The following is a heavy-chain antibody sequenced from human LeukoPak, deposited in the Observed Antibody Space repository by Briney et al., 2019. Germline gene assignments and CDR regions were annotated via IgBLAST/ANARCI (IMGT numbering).Heavy chain of an antibody. CDR1: GYTFTSYG. Sequence: ASVKVSCKASGYTFTSYGISWVRQAPGQGLEWVGWISAYNGNTNYAQKFQGRVTITADESTSTAYMELSSLRSEDTAVYYCARDPYSSGWSSIYYFDYWGQGTLVTVSS. V-gene: IGHV1-18*01. J-gene: IGHJ4*02. CDR3: ARDPYSSGWSSIYYFDY. CDR2: ISAYNGNT. D-gene: IGHD6-13*01.